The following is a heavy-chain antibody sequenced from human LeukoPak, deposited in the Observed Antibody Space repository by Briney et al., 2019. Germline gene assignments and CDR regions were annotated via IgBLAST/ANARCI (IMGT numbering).Heavy chain of an antibody. CDR1: GYSFTELS. CDR3: ATGRTKWDLLNY. Sequence: AASVKVSCKVSGYSFTELSLHWVRQAPGKGLEWMGGIDPADGEMIYTQMFQGRITMTEDSSTDTAYMEMSSLRSDDTAVYYCATGRTKWDLLNYWGQGTLVTVSS. CDR2: IDPADGEM. V-gene: IGHV1-24*01. D-gene: IGHD1-26*01. J-gene: IGHJ4*02.